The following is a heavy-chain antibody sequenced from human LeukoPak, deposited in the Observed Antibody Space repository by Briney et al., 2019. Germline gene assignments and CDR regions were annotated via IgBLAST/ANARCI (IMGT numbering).Heavy chain of an antibody. CDR2: INHSGST. J-gene: IGHJ4*02. CDR1: GVSFSGYY. CDR3: ARVRDDYGALDY. V-gene: IGHV4-34*01. Sequence: SETLSLTCAVYGVSFSGYYWSWIRQAPGKGLEWIGEINHSGSTNYNPSLKSRVTISVDTSKNQFSLKLSSVTAADTAVYYCARVRDDYGALDYWGQGSLVTVSS. D-gene: IGHD4-17*01.